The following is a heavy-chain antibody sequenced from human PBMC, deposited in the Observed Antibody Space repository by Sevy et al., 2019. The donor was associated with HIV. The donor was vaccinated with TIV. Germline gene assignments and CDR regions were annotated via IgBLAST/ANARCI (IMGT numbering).Heavy chain of an antibody. V-gene: IGHV3-30*18. CDR1: GFTFSSYG. J-gene: IGHJ4*02. D-gene: IGHD3-22*01. CDR3: AKDFSTMIVVVITTAPDY. Sequence: GGSLRLSCAASGFTFSSYGMHWVRQAPGKGLEWVAVISYDGSNKYYADSVKGRFTISRDNSKNTLYLQMNSLRAEDMVVYYCAKDFSTMIVVVITTAPDYWGQGTLVTVSS. CDR2: ISYDGSNK.